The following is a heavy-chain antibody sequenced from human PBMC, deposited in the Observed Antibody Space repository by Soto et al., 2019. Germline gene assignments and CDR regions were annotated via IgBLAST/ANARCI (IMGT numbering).Heavy chain of an antibody. Sequence: QVQLVQSGAEVKKPGASVKVSCKASGYTFTGYYMHWVRQAPGQGLEWMGWINPNSGGTNYAQKFQGRVTMTRDTSTSTAYMELSRLRSDDTAVYYCARVLGYDYVWGSYRFDYWGQGTLVTVSS. CDR3: ARVLGYDYVWGSYRFDY. V-gene: IGHV1-2*02. CDR2: INPNSGGT. CDR1: GYTFTGYY. D-gene: IGHD3-16*02. J-gene: IGHJ4*02.